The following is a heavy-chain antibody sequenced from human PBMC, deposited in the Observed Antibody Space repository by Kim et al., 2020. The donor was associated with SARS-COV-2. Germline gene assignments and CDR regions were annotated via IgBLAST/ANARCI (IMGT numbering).Heavy chain of an antibody. CDR2: IYTSGST. J-gene: IGHJ4*02. CDR3: AREGGVGRYSGSYSR. Sequence: SETLSLTCTVSGGSISSGSYYWSWIRQPAGKGLEWIGRIYTSGSTNYNPSLKSRVTISVDTSKNQFSLKLSSVTAADTAVYYCAREGGVGRYSGSYSRWGQGTLVTVSS. D-gene: IGHD1-26*01. CDR1: GGSISSGSYY. V-gene: IGHV4-61*02.